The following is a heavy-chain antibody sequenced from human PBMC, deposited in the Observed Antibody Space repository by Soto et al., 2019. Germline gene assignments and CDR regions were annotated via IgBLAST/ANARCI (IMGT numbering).Heavy chain of an antibody. J-gene: IGHJ4*02. D-gene: IGHD6-13*01. V-gene: IGHV4-59*01. Sequence: SETLSLTCTVSGGSISSYYWSWIRQPPGKELQWIGYIYYSGSTNYNPSLKSRVTMSLDTSKNQLSLNLSSVTAADTAVYYCAREGPTNNSRYSVCFDYWGQGTLVTVSS. CDR3: AREGPTNNSRYSVCFDY. CDR1: GGSISSYY. CDR2: IYYSGST.